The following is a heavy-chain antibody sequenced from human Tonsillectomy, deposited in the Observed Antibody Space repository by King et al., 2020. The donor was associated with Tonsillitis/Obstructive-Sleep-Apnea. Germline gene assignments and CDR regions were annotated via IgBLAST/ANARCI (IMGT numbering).Heavy chain of an antibody. CDR2: IYYSEST. Sequence: VQLQESGPGLVKPSQTLSLTCTVSGGSISSGGYYWSWIRQHPGKGLEWIGYIYYSESTYYNPSLKSRVTISVDTSKNQFSLKLSSVTAADTAVYYCARDGHERSSPFSFDYWGQGTLVTVSS. CDR1: GGSISSGGYY. V-gene: IGHV4-31*03. J-gene: IGHJ4*02. D-gene: IGHD6-6*01. CDR3: ARDGHERSSPFSFDY.